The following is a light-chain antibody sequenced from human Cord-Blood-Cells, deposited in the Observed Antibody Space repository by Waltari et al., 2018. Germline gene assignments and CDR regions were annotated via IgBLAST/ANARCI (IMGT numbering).Light chain of an antibody. CDR1: SSDVGSYNL. J-gene: IGLJ2*01. CDR3: CSYAVSSTFVV. V-gene: IGLV2-23*03. CDR2: EGS. Sequence: QSALPQPASVSGSPGQSITIPCTGTSSDVGSYNLVSWYQQQPGKAPKLMIYEGSKRPSGVSKRFSGSKSGNTASLTIPGLQADDEADYYCCSYAVSSTFVVFGGGTKLTVL.